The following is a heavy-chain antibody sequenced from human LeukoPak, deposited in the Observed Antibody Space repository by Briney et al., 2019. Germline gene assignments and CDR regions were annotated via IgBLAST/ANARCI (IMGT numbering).Heavy chain of an antibody. D-gene: IGHD3-22*01. CDR1: GGTFISYA. V-gene: IGHV1-69*01. CDR3: ARGWDYDSGGRPTAYVY. Sequence: ASVKVPCKASGGTFISYAISWVRQAPGQGLEWMGGIIPIFGTANYAQKFQGRVTITADESTSTVYMELKSLKSEDTAVYYCARGWDYDSGGRPTAYVYWGQGTLVTVSS. CDR2: IIPIFGTA. J-gene: IGHJ4*02.